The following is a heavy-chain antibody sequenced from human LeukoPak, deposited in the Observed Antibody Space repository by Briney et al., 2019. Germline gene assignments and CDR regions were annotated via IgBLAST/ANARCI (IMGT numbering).Heavy chain of an antibody. J-gene: IGHJ3*02. CDR1: GFPFTLYN. CDR2: ISSSTNTI. CDR3: ARSNNAFDI. V-gene: IGHV3-48*04. Sequence: GGSLRLSCEVSGFPFTLYNMNWVRQAPGKGLEWLSYISSSTNTIYYADSVKGRFTISRDNAKNSLYLQMNGLGAEDTAVYYCARSNNAFDIWGQGTMVTVSS.